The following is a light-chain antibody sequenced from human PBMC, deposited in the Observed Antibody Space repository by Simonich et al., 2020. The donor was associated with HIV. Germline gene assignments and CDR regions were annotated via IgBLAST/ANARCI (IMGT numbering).Light chain of an antibody. J-gene: IGKJ1*01. CDR3: QQYYNTPQT. CDR2: WAS. V-gene: IGKV4-1*01. CDR1: QSILYSYNNKNP. Sequence: DIVMTQSPDSLAVSLGERATINCKSSQSILYSYNNKNPLAWYQQKPGHPPRLLIYWASTRESGVPDRFSGSGSGTDFTLTSSSLQAEDVAVYYCQQYYNTPQTFGQGTKVEIK.